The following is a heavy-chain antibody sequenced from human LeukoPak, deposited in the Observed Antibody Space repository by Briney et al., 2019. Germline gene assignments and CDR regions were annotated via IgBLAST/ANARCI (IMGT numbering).Heavy chain of an antibody. V-gene: IGHV3-23*01. D-gene: IGHD3-9*01. Sequence: PGGSLRLSCAASGFTFSSYAMSWVRQAPGKGLEWVSAISGSGGSTYYADSVKGRFTISRDNSKNTLYLQMNSLRAEDTAVYYCAKDSTYYDILTGYFYYYYYYMDVWGKGTTVTISS. J-gene: IGHJ6*03. CDR3: AKDSTYYDILTGYFYYYYYYMDV. CDR2: ISGSGGST. CDR1: GFTFSSYA.